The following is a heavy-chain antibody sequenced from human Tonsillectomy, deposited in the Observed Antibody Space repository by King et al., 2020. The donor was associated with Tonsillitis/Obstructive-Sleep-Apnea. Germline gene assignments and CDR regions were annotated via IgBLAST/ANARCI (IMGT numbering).Heavy chain of an antibody. CDR3: ASPGEYDYIWESVRHDAFEI. CDR1: GYSFTSYW. J-gene: IGHJ3*02. Sequence: VQLVESGAEVKKPGESLRISCKGSGYSFTSYWISWVRQMPGKGLEWMGRIDPSDSYTNYSPSFQGHVTISADKSISTAYLQWSSLKASDTAMYYCASPGEYDYIWESVRHDAFEIWGPGTMVTVSS. D-gene: IGHD3-16*01. CDR2: IDPSDSYT. V-gene: IGHV5-10-1*01.